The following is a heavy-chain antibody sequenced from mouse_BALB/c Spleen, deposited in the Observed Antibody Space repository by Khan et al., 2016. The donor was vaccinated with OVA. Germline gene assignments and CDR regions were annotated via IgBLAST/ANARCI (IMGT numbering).Heavy chain of an antibody. CDR3: AKLTPDYDSMDY. CDR2: ICGDGST. Sequence: QVQLQQSGPGLVAPSQSLSITCTASGFSLTSYGVSWVRQPPGKGLEWLGVICGDGSTNYHSTLISRLIISKDNSTSQVFLKLNSLQTDDTATYYCAKLTPDYDSMDYWGQGTSVTVSS. V-gene: IGHV2-3*01. J-gene: IGHJ4*01. D-gene: IGHD1-3*01. CDR1: GFSLTSYG.